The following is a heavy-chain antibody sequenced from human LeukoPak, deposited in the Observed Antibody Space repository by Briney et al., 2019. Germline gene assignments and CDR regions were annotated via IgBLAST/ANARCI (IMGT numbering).Heavy chain of an antibody. D-gene: IGHD3-22*01. Sequence: PGGSLRLSCAASGFTFSTYSMNWVRLAPGKGLEWASCISSSSTYIYYADSVKGRFTISRDNAKNSLYLQMNSLRAEDTAVYYCARDRGRYDSSGYYYEGYFDYWGQGTLVTVSS. CDR3: ARDRGRYDSSGYYYEGYFDY. V-gene: IGHV3-21*01. CDR1: GFTFSTYS. CDR2: ISSSSTYI. J-gene: IGHJ4*02.